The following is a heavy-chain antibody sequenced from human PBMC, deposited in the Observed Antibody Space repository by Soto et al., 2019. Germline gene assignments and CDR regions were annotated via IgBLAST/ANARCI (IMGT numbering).Heavy chain of an antibody. Sequence: QVQLQQWGAGLLKPSETLSLTCAVYGGSFSGYYWTWIRQPPGTGLEWIGEINHSGSTNYKPSLKNRVTISVDTPKIQFSLKLTSVTAADTAVYYCARDKITGLFDYWGQGTLVTVSS. J-gene: IGHJ4*02. CDR3: ARDKITGLFDY. CDR1: GGSFSGYY. CDR2: INHSGST. V-gene: IGHV4-34*01. D-gene: IGHD2-8*02.